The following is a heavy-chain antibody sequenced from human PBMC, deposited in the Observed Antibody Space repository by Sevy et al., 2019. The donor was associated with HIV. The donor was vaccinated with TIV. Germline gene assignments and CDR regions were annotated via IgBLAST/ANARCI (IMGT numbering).Heavy chain of an antibody. D-gene: IGHD3-22*01. CDR1: GYTFTSYG. CDR2: ISAYSGNT. V-gene: IGHV1-18*01. Sequence: ASMKVSCKASGYTFTSYGINWVRQAPGQGLEWMGWISAYSGNTNYAQNLQGRVTMTTDTFTSTAYMELRSLTSDDTAVYYCARDQYDSSGYYYSYYGIDVWGQGTTVTVSS. J-gene: IGHJ6*02. CDR3: ARDQYDSSGYYYSYYGIDV.